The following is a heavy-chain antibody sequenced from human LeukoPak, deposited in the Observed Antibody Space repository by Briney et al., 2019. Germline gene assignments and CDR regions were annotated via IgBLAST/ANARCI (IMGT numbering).Heavy chain of an antibody. CDR3: ARDLRDTAMAHYYYYYMDV. Sequence: GSSVKVSCKASGGTFSSYAISWVRQAPGQGLEWMGGIIPIFGTANYAQKFQGRVTITADKSTSTAYMELSSLRSEDTAVYYCARDLRDTAMAHYYYYYMDVWGKGTTVTVSS. D-gene: IGHD5-18*01. V-gene: IGHV1-69*06. CDR1: GGTFSSYA. J-gene: IGHJ6*03. CDR2: IIPIFGTA.